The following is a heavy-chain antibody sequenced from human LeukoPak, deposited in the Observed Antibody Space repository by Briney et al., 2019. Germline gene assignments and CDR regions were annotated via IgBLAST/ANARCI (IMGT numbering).Heavy chain of an antibody. CDR3: ARGRRYCSSTSCYAYYYYYGMDV. D-gene: IGHD2-2*01. J-gene: IGHJ6*02. V-gene: IGHV4-34*01. CDR1: GGSFSGYY. Sequence: PSETLSLTCAVYGGSFSGYYWSWIRQPPGKGLEWIGEINHSGSTNYNPSLKSRVTISVDTSKNQFSLKLSSVTAADTAVYYCARGRRYCSSTSCYAYYYYYGMDVWGQGTTVTVSS. CDR2: INHSGST.